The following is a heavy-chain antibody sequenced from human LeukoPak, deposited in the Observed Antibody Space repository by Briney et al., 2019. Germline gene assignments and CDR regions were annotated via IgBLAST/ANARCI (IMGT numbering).Heavy chain of an antibody. J-gene: IGHJ4*02. V-gene: IGHV3-74*01. Sequence: PGGSLRLSCAASGFTFSSYWMHWVRQAPGKGLVWVSRINSDGSSTSYADSVKGRFTISRDNAKNTLYLQMNSLGAEDTAVYYCARRSVDTYYYDSSGPTPGYWGQGTLVTVSS. D-gene: IGHD3-22*01. CDR3: ARRSVDTYYYDSSGPTPGY. CDR2: INSDGSST. CDR1: GFTFSSYW.